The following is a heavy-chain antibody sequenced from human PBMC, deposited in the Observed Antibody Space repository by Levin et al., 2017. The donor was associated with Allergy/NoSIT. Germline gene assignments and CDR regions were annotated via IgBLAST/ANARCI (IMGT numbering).Heavy chain of an antibody. J-gene: IGHJ4*02. CDR3: ARDRYSAVAGIDWTHPLDY. Sequence: GESLKISCAASGFTFSNFGIHWVRQAPGKGLEWVSAIWYDGSNKYYRDSVKGRFTISRDNSKNTLYLQMESLRVEDTAVYYCARDRYSAVAGIDWTHPLDYWGQGTLVTVSS. CDR1: GFTFSNFG. CDR2: IWYDGSNK. V-gene: IGHV3-33*01. D-gene: IGHD6-19*01.